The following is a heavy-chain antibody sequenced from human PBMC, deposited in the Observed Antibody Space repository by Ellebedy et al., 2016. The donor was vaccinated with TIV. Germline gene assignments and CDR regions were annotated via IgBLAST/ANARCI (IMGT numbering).Heavy chain of an antibody. CDR2: INPSGGST. CDR3: ARDYPYYESGNY. D-gene: IGHD3-22*01. CDR1: GYTFASYY. Sequence: AASVKVSCKTSGYTFASYYIHWVRQAPGQGLEWMGIINPSGGSTRYAQRFQGRVTMTTDTSTTTVYMELRSLRSDDTAVYYCARDYPYYESGNYWGQGTLVTVSS. V-gene: IGHV1-46*01. J-gene: IGHJ4*02.